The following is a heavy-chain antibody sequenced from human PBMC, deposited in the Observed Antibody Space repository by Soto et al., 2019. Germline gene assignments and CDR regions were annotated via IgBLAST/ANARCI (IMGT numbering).Heavy chain of an antibody. D-gene: IGHD4-17*01. J-gene: IGHJ5*02. CDR2: ISAYNGNT. Sequence: QVQLVQSGAEVKKPGASVKVSCKASGYTFTSYGISWVRQAPGQGLEWMGWISAYNGNTNYAQKLQGRVTMTTDTSTSTAYTELRSLRSDDTAVYYCARDRVSSTVTTRGWFDPWGQGTLVTVSS. V-gene: IGHV1-18*01. CDR3: ARDRVSSTVTTRGWFDP. CDR1: GYTFTSYG.